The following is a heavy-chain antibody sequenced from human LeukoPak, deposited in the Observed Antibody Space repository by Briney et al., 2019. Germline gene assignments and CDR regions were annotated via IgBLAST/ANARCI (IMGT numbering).Heavy chain of an antibody. D-gene: IGHD6-19*01. CDR3: ARVLSAIALGHFFDY. CDR1: GFTFDNND. J-gene: IGHJ4*02. Sequence: GGSLRLSCAVSGFTFDNNDMHWVRQTTGKGLEWVSAIGSAGYTYYADSVRGRFTISRDNSKNTLYLQMDSLRVEDTAVYYCARVLSAIALGHFFDYWGQGTLVTVSS. CDR2: IGSAGYT. V-gene: IGHV3-13*01.